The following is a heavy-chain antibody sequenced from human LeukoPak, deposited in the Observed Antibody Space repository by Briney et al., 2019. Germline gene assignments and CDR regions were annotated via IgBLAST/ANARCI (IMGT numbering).Heavy chain of an antibody. CDR1: GGSISTYS. CDR3: ARTFRGGWYYFDY. J-gene: IGHJ4*02. D-gene: IGHD6-19*01. Sequence: SETLSLTCSVSGGSISTYSWSWIRQPAGNALEWIGRIHRSGRSNYNPSLEGRVTMSVDTSNNQFSLKLNSVTAADTAVYYCARTFRGGWYYFDYWGQGTLVTVSS. V-gene: IGHV4-4*07. CDR2: IHRSGRS.